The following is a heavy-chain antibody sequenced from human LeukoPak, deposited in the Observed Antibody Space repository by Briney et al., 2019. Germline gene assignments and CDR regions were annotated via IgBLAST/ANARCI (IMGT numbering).Heavy chain of an antibody. CDR1: GGSISSYY. D-gene: IGHD2-8*01. CDR2: IYYSGGT. J-gene: IGHJ6*02. V-gene: IGHV4-59*01. CDR3: ARIMDTAWGMDV. Sequence: SETLSLTCTVPGGSISSYYWSWIRQPPGQVLDWIGYIYYSGGTNYNPSLKSRVTISVDTSKKQFSLKLTSVTAADTAVYYCARIMDTAWGMDVWGQGTTVTVSS.